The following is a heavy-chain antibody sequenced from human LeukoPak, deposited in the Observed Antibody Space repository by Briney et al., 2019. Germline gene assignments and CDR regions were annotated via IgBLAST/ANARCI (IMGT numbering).Heavy chain of an antibody. D-gene: IGHD6-6*01. CDR1: GGTCSSYA. Sequence: SVKVSSKASGGTCSSYAISWVRQAPGQGLEWMGGIIPIFGTANYAQKFQGRVTITADKSTSTAYMELSSLRSEDTAVYYCARTTDSSSTEFDYWGQGTLVTVSS. V-gene: IGHV1-69*06. CDR3: ARTTDSSSTEFDY. CDR2: IIPIFGTA. J-gene: IGHJ4*02.